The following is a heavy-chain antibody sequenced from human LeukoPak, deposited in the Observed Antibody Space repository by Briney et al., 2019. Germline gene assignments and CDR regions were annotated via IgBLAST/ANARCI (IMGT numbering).Heavy chain of an antibody. D-gene: IGHD2-2*01. Sequence: PGGSLRLSCAASGFTFSSYAMHWVRQAPGEGLEWVAVISYDGSNKYYADSVKGRFTISRDNSKNTLYLQMNSLRAEDTAVYYCARSYCSSISCYPGTQLNCDYWGQGTLVTVSS. CDR3: ARSYCSSISCYPGTQLNCDY. J-gene: IGHJ4*02. V-gene: IGHV3-30-3*01. CDR2: ISYDGSNK. CDR1: GFTFSSYA.